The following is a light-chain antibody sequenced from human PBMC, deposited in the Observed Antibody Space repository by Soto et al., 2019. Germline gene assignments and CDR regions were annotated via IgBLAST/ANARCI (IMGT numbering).Light chain of an antibody. V-gene: IGKV3-20*01. J-gene: IGKJ4*01. CDR1: QSVSYTF. Sequence: EIALTQSPGTLSLSPGDRATLSCRASQSVSYTFLAWYQQKPGQAPRLLIHGASSRATDIPDRFSGSGSGTDFTLTISRLEPEDFAVYYCQQYGSSPVTFGGGTKVEIK. CDR2: GAS. CDR3: QQYGSSPVT.